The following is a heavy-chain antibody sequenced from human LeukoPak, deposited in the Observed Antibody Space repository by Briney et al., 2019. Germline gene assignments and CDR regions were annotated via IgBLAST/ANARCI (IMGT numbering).Heavy chain of an antibody. CDR3: ARVRGSGSEFYFDY. D-gene: IGHD6-19*01. CDR2: IYSSGST. J-gene: IGHJ4*02. V-gene: IGHV4-39*07. CDR1: GVSISSSTYY. Sequence: SETLSLTCTVSGVSISSSTYYWGWIRQPPGKGLEWIGSIYSSGSTNYNPSLKSRVTISVDTSKNQFSLKLSSVTAADTAVYYCARVRGSGSEFYFDYWGQGTLVTVSS.